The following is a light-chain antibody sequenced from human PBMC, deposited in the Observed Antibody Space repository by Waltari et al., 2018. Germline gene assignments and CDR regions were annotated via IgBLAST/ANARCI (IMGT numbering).Light chain of an antibody. CDR1: ESVSTW. CDR3: QQYASTSLT. V-gene: IGKV1-5*03. Sequence: IQMTQSPSRLSASLGDRVPINCRASESVSTWLAWYQQKPGKAPKLLIYRASSLEGEVPSRFTGSGYGTEFTLIINNLQPEDFATYFCQQYASTSLTFGGGTEVEI. CDR2: RAS. J-gene: IGKJ4*01.